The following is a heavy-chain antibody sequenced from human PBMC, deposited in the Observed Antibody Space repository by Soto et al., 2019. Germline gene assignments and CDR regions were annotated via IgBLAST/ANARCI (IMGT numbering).Heavy chain of an antibody. CDR3: ARVEWWWLLLRSSYAFDI. CDR1: GGSISSGDYY. V-gene: IGHV4-30-4*01. D-gene: IGHD3-22*01. CDR2: IYYSGST. J-gene: IGHJ3*02. Sequence: PSETLSLTCTVSGGSISSGDYYWSWIRQPPGKGLEWIGYIYYSGSTYYNPSLKSRVTISVDTSKNQFSLKLSSVTAADTAVYYCARVEWWWLLLRSSYAFDIWGQGTMVTVSS.